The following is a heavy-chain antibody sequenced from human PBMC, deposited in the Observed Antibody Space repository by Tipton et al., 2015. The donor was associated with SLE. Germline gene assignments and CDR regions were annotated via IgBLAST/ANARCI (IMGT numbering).Heavy chain of an antibody. Sequence: SLRLSCAASGFPFTFYALNWVRQAPGKGLEWVSTISAFSGSGVDTYYADSVKGRFTVSRDNSKNMLYLQMNSLRAEDTAVYYCAKEGAGYSSSWYSDYYYGMDVWGQGTTVTVSS. CDR2: ISAFSGSGVDT. J-gene: IGHJ6*02. V-gene: IGHV3-23*01. D-gene: IGHD6-13*01. CDR3: AKEGAGYSSSWYSDYYYGMDV. CDR1: GFPFTFYA.